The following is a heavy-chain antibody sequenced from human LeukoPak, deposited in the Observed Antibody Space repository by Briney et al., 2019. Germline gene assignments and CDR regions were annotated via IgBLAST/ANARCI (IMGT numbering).Heavy chain of an antibody. CDR1: GGTFSSYA. V-gene: IGHV1-46*01. CDR2: INPSGGST. J-gene: IGHJ4*02. D-gene: IGHD3-22*01. CDR3: AARFVSDDSSGYYSVGY. Sequence: ASVKVSCKASGGTFSSYAISWVRQAPGQGLEWMGIINPSGGSTSYAQKFQGRVTMTRDTSTSTVYMELSSLRSEDTAVYYCAARFVSDDSSGYYSVGYWGQGTLVTVSS.